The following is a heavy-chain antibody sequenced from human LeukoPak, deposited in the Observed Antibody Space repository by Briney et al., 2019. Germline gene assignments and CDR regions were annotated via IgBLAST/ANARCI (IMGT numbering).Heavy chain of an antibody. CDR2: IYPVDSDT. Sequence: GESLKISCKGFGYSFTSYWIGWVRQMPGKGLEWMGIIYPVDSDTRYSPSFQGQVTISADKSISTAYLQWSSLKASDTAMYYCARHWESGYFQSDAFDIWGQGTMVTVSS. V-gene: IGHV5-51*01. D-gene: IGHD3-22*01. CDR1: GYSFTSYW. CDR3: ARHWESGYFQSDAFDI. J-gene: IGHJ3*02.